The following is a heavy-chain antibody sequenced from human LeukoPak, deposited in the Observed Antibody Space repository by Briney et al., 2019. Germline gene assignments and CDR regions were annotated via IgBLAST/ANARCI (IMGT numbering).Heavy chain of an antibody. CDR1: GYTFTSYY. CDR3: ARPRSSGYYQGAFDI. V-gene: IGHV1-46*01. CDR2: INPSGGST. Sequence: GASVKVSCKASGYTFTSYYMHWVRQAPGQGLEWMGIINPSGGSTSYAQKFQGRVTMTRDTSTSTVYMGLSSLRSEDTAVYYCARPRSSGYYQGAFDIWGQGTMVTVSS. D-gene: IGHD3-22*01. J-gene: IGHJ3*02.